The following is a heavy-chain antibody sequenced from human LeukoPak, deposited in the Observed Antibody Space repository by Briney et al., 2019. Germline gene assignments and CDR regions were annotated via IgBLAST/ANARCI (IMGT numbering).Heavy chain of an antibody. CDR3: ARNYGGNGIAGH. V-gene: IGHV4-59*01. CDR2: IYTSGTT. CDR1: GGPITYDY. J-gene: IGHJ4*02. Sequence: PSETLSLTCTVSGGPITYDYWGWIRQSPGKGLEWIGYIYTSGTTNYNPSLESRVTISIDTSKNQFSLRLTSVTAADTAVYYCARNYGGNGIAGHWGPGTLVTVSS. D-gene: IGHD4-23*01.